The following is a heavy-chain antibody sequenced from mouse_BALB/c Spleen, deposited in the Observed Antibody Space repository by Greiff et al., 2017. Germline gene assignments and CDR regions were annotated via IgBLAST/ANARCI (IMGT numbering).Heavy chain of an antibody. D-gene: IGHD1-1*01. Sequence: EVQLQQSGGGLVQPGGSLKLSCAASGFDFSRYWMSWVRQAPGKGLEWIGEINPDSSTINYTPSLKDKFIISRDNAKNTLYLQMSKVRSEDTALYYCARGYYGSSWYFDVWGAGTTVTVSS. J-gene: IGHJ1*01. CDR2: INPDSSTI. CDR1: GFDFSRYW. V-gene: IGHV4-1*02. CDR3: ARGYYGSSWYFDV.